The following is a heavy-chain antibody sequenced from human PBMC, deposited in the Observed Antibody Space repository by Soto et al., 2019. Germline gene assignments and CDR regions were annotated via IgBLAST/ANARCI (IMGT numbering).Heavy chain of an antibody. V-gene: IGHV4-39*01. CDR3: ARQPTTLADYFNT. CDR1: GGSISTSGHY. CDR2: IYYTGST. Sequence: SETLSLTCTVSGGSISTSGHYWGWIRQPPGKGLECIGNIYYTGSTYYNPSLKSRVTISVDTSKNQFSLKLSSVTAADTAVYFCARQPTTLADYFNTWAQGPPVTVSS. J-gene: IGHJ4*02. D-gene: IGHD5-12*01.